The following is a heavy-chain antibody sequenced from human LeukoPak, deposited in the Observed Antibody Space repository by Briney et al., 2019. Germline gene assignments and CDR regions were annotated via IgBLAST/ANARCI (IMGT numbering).Heavy chain of an antibody. D-gene: IGHD5-12*01. CDR1: GFTFSSYG. V-gene: IGHV3-30*02. Sequence: GGSLRLSCAASGFTFSSYGMHWVRQAPGKGLEWVAFIRYDGSNKYYADSVKGRFTISRDNSKNTLYLLMNSLRAEDTAVYYCAKGNSGYAHDWVDPWGQGTLVTVSS. CDR3: AKGNSGYAHDWVDP. J-gene: IGHJ5*02. CDR2: IRYDGSNK.